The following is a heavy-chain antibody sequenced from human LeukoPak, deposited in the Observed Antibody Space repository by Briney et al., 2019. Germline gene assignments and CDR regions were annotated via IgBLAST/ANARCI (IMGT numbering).Heavy chain of an antibody. CDR3: ARDPDY. J-gene: IGHJ4*02. V-gene: IGHV3-30-3*01. Sequence: PGRSLRLSCAASGFTFSSYAMHWVRQTPGKGLEWEAVISYDGSNKYYADSVKGRFTISRDNSKNTLYLQMNSLRAEDTAVYYCARDPDYWGQGTLVTVSS. CDR2: ISYDGSNK. CDR1: GFTFSSYA.